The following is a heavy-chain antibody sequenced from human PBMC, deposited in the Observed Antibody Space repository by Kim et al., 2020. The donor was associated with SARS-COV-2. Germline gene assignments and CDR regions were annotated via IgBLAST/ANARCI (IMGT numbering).Heavy chain of an antibody. V-gene: IGHV3-7*01. D-gene: IGHD1-1*01. CDR2: GGEK. J-gene: IGHJ4*02. Sequence: GGEKYYGGSVKGRCAISRDNAKNTLYLRMTSLGGEETAIYFCAGLPGSRSVWGRGTLVTVSS. CDR3: AGLPGSRSV.